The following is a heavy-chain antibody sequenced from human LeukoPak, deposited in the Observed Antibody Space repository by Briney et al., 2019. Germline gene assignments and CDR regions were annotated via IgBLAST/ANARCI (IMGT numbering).Heavy chain of an antibody. CDR2: IYTSGST. CDR3: ARQPGYPGQGPAFDI. V-gene: IGHV4-61*05. CDR1: SGSISSTSYY. J-gene: IGHJ3*02. D-gene: IGHD1-1*01. Sequence: SETLSLTCTVSSGSISSTSYYWGWIRQPPGMGLEWIGYIYTSGSTNYNPSLKSRVTISVDTSKNQFSLKLSSVTAADTAVYYCARQPGYPGQGPAFDIWGQGTMVTVSS.